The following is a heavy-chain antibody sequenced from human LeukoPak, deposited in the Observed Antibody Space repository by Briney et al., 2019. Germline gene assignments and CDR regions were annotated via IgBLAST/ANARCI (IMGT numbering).Heavy chain of an antibody. Sequence: PSETLSLTCTVSGGSISSGSYYWGWIRQPPGKGLEWIECMYYSGTTFYSPSLKSRVTISVDTSKNQLSLKLGSVTAADTAVYYCARHPPRDGSAFDYWGQGTLVTVSS. CDR2: MYYSGTT. V-gene: IGHV4-39*01. CDR3: ARHPPRDGSAFDY. J-gene: IGHJ4*02. CDR1: GGSISSGSYY.